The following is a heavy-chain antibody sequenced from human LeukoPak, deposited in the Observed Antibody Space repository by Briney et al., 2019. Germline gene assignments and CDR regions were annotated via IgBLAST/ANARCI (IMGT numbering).Heavy chain of an antibody. CDR3: AKKTPGTYPFDY. CDR2: SGTDDDT. V-gene: IGHV3-23*01. D-gene: IGHD6-13*01. J-gene: IGHJ4*02. CDR1: GFTFSSYS. Sequence: PGGSLRLSCAASGFTFSSYSMNWVRQAPGKGLEWVSASGTDDDTYYADSVQGRFTISRDNSRNTLYLQMTSLRADDTAVYYCAKKTPGTYPFDYWGQGTLVTVSP.